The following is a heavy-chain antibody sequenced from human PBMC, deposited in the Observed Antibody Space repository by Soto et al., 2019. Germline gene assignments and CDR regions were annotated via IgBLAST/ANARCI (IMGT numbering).Heavy chain of an antibody. D-gene: IGHD3-10*01. CDR2: LTDSGMTT. J-gene: IGHJ4*02. V-gene: IGHV3-23*04. CDR1: GFMFGNYA. Sequence: EVQLVESGGGLVRPAGALRLSCVASGFMFGNYAMGWVRQSPGKGLEWVSGLTDSGMTTYYADSVKGRFTISRDNSKNTLYLQMNNLRAEDTAKYYCAKYISMVIADYFEFWGQGTLVTVSS. CDR3: AKYISMVIADYFEF.